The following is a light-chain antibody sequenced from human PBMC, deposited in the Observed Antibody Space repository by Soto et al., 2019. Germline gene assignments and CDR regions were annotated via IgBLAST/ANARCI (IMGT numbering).Light chain of an antibody. V-gene: IGLV2-14*01. Sequence: QSALTQPASVSGSPGQSITISCTGTISDVGGYNYVSWYQQHPGKAPKLMIYEVSNRPSGVSNRFSGSKSGNTASLTISGLRAEDEADYYCSSYTSSSTFEVFGTGTKLTVL. CDR1: ISDVGGYNY. CDR3: SSYTSSSTFEV. J-gene: IGLJ1*01. CDR2: EVS.